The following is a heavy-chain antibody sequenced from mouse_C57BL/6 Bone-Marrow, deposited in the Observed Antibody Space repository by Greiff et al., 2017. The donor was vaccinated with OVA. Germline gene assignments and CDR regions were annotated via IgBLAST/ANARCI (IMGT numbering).Heavy chain of an antibody. CDR1: GYTFTSYW. V-gene: IGHV1-69*01. CDR2: IDPSDSYT. D-gene: IGHD2-3*01. Sequence: QVQLQQPGAELVMPGASVKLSCKASGYTFTSYWMHWVKQRPGQGLDWIGEIDPSDSYTNYNQKFKGKSTLTVDKSSSTAYMQLSSLTSEDSAVYYCARGDGSPYYFDYWGQGTTLTVSS. CDR3: ARGDGSPYYFDY. J-gene: IGHJ2*01.